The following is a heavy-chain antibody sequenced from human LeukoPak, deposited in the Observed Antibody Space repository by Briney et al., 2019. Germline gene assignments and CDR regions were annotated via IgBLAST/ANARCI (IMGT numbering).Heavy chain of an antibody. D-gene: IGHD3-3*01. V-gene: IGHV1-18*01. CDR1: GYTLTSYG. J-gene: IGHJ3*02. CDR2: ISAYNGNT. Sequence: GASVKVSCKASGYTLTSYGISWVRQAPGQGLEWMGWISAYNGNTNYAQKLQGRVTMTTDTSTSTAYMELRSLRSDDTAVYYCARDRVESWSIFGVDDAFDIWGQGTMVTVSS. CDR3: ARDRVESWSIFGVDDAFDI.